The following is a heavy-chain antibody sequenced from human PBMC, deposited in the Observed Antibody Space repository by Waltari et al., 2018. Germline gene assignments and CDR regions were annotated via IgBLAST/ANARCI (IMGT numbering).Heavy chain of an antibody. CDR2: ISNSGDMT. D-gene: IGHD2-15*01. Sequence: EVQLVESGGGLVQPGGSLRLSCSGFGFSDYTMAWVRQGPGKGLEWVSGISNSGDMTSYADSVKGRFTISRDTSKNTLFLQMNGLRAEDTAIYYCASAPRPMVSAPFDYWGQGVLVTVSS. J-gene: IGHJ4*02. CDR3: ASAPRPMVSAPFDY. CDR1: GFSDYT. V-gene: IGHV3-23*04.